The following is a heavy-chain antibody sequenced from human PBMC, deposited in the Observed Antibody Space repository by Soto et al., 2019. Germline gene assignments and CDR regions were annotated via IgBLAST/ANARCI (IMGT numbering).Heavy chain of an antibody. Sequence: QVQLVESGGGVVQPGRSLRLSCAASGFTFSSYGMHWVRQAPGKGLEWVAVIWYDGSNKYYADSVKGRFTISRDNSKNXXYLQMNSLGAEDTAVYYCARDSCYGSGSYSEGMDVWGQGTTVTVSS. J-gene: IGHJ6*02. V-gene: IGHV3-33*01. CDR3: ARDSCYGSGSYSEGMDV. CDR2: IWYDGSNK. CDR1: GFTFSSYG. D-gene: IGHD3-10*01.